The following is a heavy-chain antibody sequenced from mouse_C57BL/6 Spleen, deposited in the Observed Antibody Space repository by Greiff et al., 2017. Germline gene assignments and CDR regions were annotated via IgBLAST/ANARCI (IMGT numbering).Heavy chain of an antibody. CDR3: SIDYGSSYSFAY. D-gene: IGHD1-1*01. J-gene: IGHJ3*01. Sequence: QVQLQQPVAELVKPGASVKVSCKASGYTFPSYWMHWVKQRPGQGLEWIGRIHPSDSYTNYNQKFKGKATLTVDKSSSTSYMQLSSLTSEDSAVYYCSIDYGSSYSFAYWGQGTLVTVSA. CDR2: IHPSDSYT. CDR1: GYTFPSYW. V-gene: IGHV1-74*01.